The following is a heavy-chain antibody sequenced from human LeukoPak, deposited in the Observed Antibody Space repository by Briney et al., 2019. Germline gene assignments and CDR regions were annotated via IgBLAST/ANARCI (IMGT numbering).Heavy chain of an antibody. Sequence: SYTPAVNCNVAGGSISSYYWNWLRQPPANCLSLLGYIYYSGSSGSTIYNPSLKSRVTISVDTSTNHFSLKLSSVTAADTAVYYCARGRGYYDAFDIWGQGTMVTVSS. CDR1: GGSISSYY. V-gene: IGHV4-59*07. CDR2: IYYSGSSGST. CDR3: ARGRGYYDAFDI. D-gene: IGHD3-22*01. J-gene: IGHJ3*02.